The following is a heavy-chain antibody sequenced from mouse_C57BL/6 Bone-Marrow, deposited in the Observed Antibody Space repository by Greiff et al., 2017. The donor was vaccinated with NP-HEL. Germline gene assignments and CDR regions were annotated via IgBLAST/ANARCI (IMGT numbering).Heavy chain of an antibody. J-gene: IGHJ4*01. CDR2: IWSGGST. V-gene: IGHV2-2*01. Sequence: QVQLQQSGPGLVQPSQSLSITCTVSGFSLTSYGVHWVRQSPGKGLEWLGVIWSGGSTDYNAAFISRLSISKDNSTSQVFFKMNSLQADDTARYYCARKDDGYGYYAMDYWGQGTSVTVSS. CDR3: ARKDDGYGYYAMDY. D-gene: IGHD2-3*01. CDR1: GFSLTSYG.